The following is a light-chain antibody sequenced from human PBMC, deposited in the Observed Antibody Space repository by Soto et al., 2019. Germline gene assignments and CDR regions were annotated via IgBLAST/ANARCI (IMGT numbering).Light chain of an antibody. V-gene: IGKV3-20*01. CDR1: QSVSSSY. CDR2: GAS. J-gene: IGKJ1*01. CDR3: QQYVSSPLT. Sequence: EIMLTQSPGTLSLSPGERATLSCRASQSVSSSYLAWYQQKPGQAPRLLIYGASSRVTGIPDRFSGSGSETDFTLTISRLEPEDFAVYYCQQYVSSPLTFGQGTKVDI.